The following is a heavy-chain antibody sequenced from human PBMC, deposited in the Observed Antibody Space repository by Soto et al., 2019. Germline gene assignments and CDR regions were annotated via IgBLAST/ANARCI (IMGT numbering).Heavy chain of an antibody. CDR2: ISYDGSNK. V-gene: IGHV3-30-3*01. D-gene: IGHD5-18*01. J-gene: IGHJ4*02. CDR3: AGERFVDTAMVIDY. Sequence: GGSLRLSCAASGFTFSSYAMHWVRQAPGKGLEWVAVISYDGSNKYYADSVKGRFTISRDNSKNTLYLQMNSLRAEDTAVYYCAGERFVDTAMVIDYWGQGTLVTVSS. CDR1: GFTFSSYA.